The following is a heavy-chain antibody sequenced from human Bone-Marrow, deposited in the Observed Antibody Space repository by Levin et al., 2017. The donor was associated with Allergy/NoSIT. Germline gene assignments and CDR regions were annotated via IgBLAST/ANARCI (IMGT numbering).Heavy chain of an antibody. Sequence: GESLKISCRASGYSFTKYYMHWVRQAPGQGLEWMGMINPSGGNTIYAQKLQGRVTMTRDKSTSTVYMELSSLRSEDTAMYYCARDQVVGYSSSSYYGMDVWGQGTTVTVSS. V-gene: IGHV1-46*04. CDR1: GYSFTKYY. J-gene: IGHJ6*02. D-gene: IGHD6-6*01. CDR2: INPSGGNT. CDR3: ARDQVVGYSSSSYYGMDV.